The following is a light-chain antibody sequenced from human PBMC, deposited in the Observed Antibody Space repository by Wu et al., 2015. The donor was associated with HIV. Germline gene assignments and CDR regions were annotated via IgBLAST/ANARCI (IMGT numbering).Light chain of an antibody. CDR2: AAS. Sequence: DIQVTQSPSSLSASVGDRVTITCRASQSISGYLNWYQQKPGKAPKLLIYAASDLQSGVPSRFSGGRSGTDFTLTISSLQPEDFATYYCQQSYSAPRTFGPGTKVDIK. CDR3: QQSYSAPRT. J-gene: IGKJ3*01. V-gene: IGKV1-39*01. CDR1: QSISGY.